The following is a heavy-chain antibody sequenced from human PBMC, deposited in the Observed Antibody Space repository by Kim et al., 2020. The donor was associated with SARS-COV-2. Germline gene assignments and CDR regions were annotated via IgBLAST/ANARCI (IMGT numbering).Heavy chain of an antibody. CDR1: GFTFSSYA. CDR2: ISGSGGST. D-gene: IGHD3-22*01. CDR3: AKDSDYYDRPGWFDP. J-gene: IGHJ5*02. Sequence: GGSLRLSCAASGFTFSSYAMSWVRQAPGKGLEWVSAISGSGGSTYYADSVKGRFTISRDNSKNTLYLQMNSLRAEDTAVYYCAKDSDYYDRPGWFDPWGQGTLVSVTS. V-gene: IGHV3-23*01.